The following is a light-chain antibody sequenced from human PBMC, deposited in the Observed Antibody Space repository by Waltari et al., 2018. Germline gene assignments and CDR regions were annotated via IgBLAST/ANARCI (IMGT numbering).Light chain of an antibody. Sequence: QSVLTQPPSVSGAPGQRVTISCSGSESNIRTGHDVHWYQHLPGTAPQLVLYGHSHRPSGVPDRFSGSKTGTSASLAITGLQTEDESVYYCQSYDSSLNGLVFGGGTRLTV. CDR2: GHS. V-gene: IGLV1-40*01. J-gene: IGLJ2*01. CDR1: ESNIRTGHD. CDR3: QSYDSSLNGLV.